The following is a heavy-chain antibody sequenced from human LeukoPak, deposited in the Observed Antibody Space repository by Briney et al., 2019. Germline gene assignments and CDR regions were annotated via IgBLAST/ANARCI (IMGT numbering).Heavy chain of an antibody. CDR2: IHYSGRI. CDR1: GGSFSGYY. CDR3: SRGTDAYKCGNS. J-gene: IGHJ4*02. V-gene: IGHV4-34*01. Sequence: SETLSLTCAVYGGSFSGYYWTWIRQPQGKGLEWIGEIHYSGRINYNPSLKSRVTISADTSNNHFSLKMNSVTAADTAVYYCSRGTDAYKCGNSWGQGTLVTVSS. D-gene: IGHD5-24*01.